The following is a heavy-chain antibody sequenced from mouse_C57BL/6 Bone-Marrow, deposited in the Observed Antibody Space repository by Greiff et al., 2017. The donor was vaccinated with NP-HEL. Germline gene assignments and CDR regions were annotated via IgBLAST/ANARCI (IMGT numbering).Heavy chain of an antibody. CDR3: SLPFTTVGSTTPYWYFDV. CDR2: ILPGSGST. J-gene: IGHJ1*03. V-gene: IGHV1-9*01. D-gene: IGHD1-1*01. Sequence: QVQLQQSGAELMKPGASVKLSCKATGYTFTGYWIEWVKQRPGHGLEWIGEILPGSGSTNYNEKFKGKATFTADTSSNTAYMQLSSLTTEDSAIYYCSLPFTTVGSTTPYWYFDVWGTGTTVTVSS. CDR1: GYTFTGYW.